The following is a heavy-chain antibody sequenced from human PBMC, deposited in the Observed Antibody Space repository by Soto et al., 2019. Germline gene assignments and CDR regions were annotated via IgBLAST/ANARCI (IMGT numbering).Heavy chain of an antibody. D-gene: IGHD1-26*01. V-gene: IGHV1-69*01. CDR3: CVVGATTSFVY. CDR2: IVPIFGTA. J-gene: IGHJ4*02. CDR1: GGTFSSYA. Sequence: QVQLVQSGAEVKKPGSSVKVSCKASGGTFSSYAISWVLQAHGQGLEWMGGIVPIFGTANSEQKFQGRVKFTADESTSTAYMEVSSLGSEDTAVYYCCVVGATTSFVYWGQGTLVTVSS.